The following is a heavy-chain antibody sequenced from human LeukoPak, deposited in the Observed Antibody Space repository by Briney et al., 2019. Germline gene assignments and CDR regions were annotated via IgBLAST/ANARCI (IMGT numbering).Heavy chain of an antibody. CDR2: INHSGST. D-gene: IGHD2-15*01. CDR3: ARGMALAAVFDY. Sequence: SETLSLTCTVSGGSISSYYWSWIRQPPGKGLEWIGEINHSGSTNYNPSLKSRVTISVDTSKNQLSLEVSSVTAADTAVYYCARGMALAAVFDYWGQGTLVTVSS. V-gene: IGHV4-34*01. CDR1: GGSISSYY. J-gene: IGHJ4*02.